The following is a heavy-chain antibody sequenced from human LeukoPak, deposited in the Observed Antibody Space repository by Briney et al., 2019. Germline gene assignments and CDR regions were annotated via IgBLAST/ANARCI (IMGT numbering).Heavy chain of an antibody. CDR2: FDPEDGET. CDR3: ARHVVAVGFDY. J-gene: IGHJ4*02. D-gene: IGHD3-22*01. CDR1: GYTLTELS. Sequence: GASVRVSCKVSGYTLTELSMHWVRQAPGKGLEWMGGFDPEDGETIYAQKFQGRVTMTRDTSISTAYMELNSLRAEDTAVYYCARHVVAVGFDYWGQGTLVTVSS. V-gene: IGHV1-24*01.